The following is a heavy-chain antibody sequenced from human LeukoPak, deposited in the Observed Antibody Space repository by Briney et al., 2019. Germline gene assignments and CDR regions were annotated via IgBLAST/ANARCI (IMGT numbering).Heavy chain of an antibody. V-gene: IGHV3-23*01. CDR2: ISGSGGSR. Sequence: PGGSLRLSCAASGFTFSSWVRQAPGKGLEGVSTISGSGGSRSYAASVKGRFTISRDNAKNSLYLQMNSLRDEDTAVYYCARNDIWISFHYWGQGTLVTVSS. J-gene: IGHJ4*02. D-gene: IGHD3-3*01. CDR3: ARNDIWISFHY. CDR1: GFTFSS.